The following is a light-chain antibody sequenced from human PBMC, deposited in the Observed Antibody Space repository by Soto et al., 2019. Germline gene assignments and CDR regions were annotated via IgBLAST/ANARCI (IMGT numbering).Light chain of an antibody. CDR1: SSDVGGYKY. Sequence: QSVLTQPASVSGSPGQSITISCTGTSSDVGGYKYVSWYQQHPGKAPKLIIYEVSNRPSGVSNRFSGSKSGNTASLTISGLQAEDEADYYCSSYTSSNSFLFGGGTKLTVL. V-gene: IGLV2-14*01. CDR3: SSYTSSNSFL. CDR2: EVS. J-gene: IGLJ2*01.